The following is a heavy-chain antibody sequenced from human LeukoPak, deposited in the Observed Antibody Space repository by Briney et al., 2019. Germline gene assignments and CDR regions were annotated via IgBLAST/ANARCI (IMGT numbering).Heavy chain of an antibody. Sequence: ASVKVSCKASGYTFTSHGLTWVRQAPGQGLEWMGWISGNSGNTNYAQNLQGRVTMTTDTSTSTAYMELRSLRSYDTAVYYCARAHHWNYPSDYWGQGNLVNVSS. J-gene: IGHJ4*01. CDR2: ISGNSGNT. CDR3: ARAHHWNYPSDY. D-gene: IGHD1-7*01. V-gene: IGHV1-18*01. CDR1: GYTFTSHG.